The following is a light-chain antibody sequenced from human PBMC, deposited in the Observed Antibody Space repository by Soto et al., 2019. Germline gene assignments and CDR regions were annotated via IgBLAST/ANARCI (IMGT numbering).Light chain of an antibody. Sequence: DIQMTQSPSTLSASVGDRVTVTCRASQNVSTWVAWYQQKPGKAPKLLIYKASSLESGVPARFCGSGSGTEFTLTISSLQSDDFATYFCQHYSTYARTFGQGTKVEIK. V-gene: IGKV1-5*03. CDR3: QHYSTYART. CDR2: KAS. CDR1: QNVSTW. J-gene: IGKJ1*01.